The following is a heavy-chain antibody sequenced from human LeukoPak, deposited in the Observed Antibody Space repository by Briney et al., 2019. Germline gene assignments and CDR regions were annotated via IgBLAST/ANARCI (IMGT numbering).Heavy chain of an antibody. V-gene: IGHV4-38-2*02. CDR1: GYSISSGYY. CDR3: ARESDYVGNFFDP. D-gene: IGHD4-17*01. CDR2: IYHSGTT. J-gene: IGHJ5*02. Sequence: SETLSLTCTVSGYSISSGYYWGWIRQPPGKGLEWIGSIYHSGTTNYNPSLKSRVTISVDTSKNQFSLRLSSVTAADTAVYYCARESDYVGNFFDPWGQGTLVTVSS.